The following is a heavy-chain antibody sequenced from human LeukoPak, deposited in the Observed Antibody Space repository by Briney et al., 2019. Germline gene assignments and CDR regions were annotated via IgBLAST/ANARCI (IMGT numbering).Heavy chain of an antibody. Sequence: ASVKVSCKTSGYTFTGYYMKWVRQAPGQGLEWMGWIHPNSGGTNYAPKFQGRITLTRDTSISTVYMELSSLRSDDTAVYYCARWQEGSGTYYIDYWGQGTLVTVSS. D-gene: IGHD3-10*01. J-gene: IGHJ4*02. CDR1: GYTFTGYY. V-gene: IGHV1-2*02. CDR3: ARWQEGSGTYYIDY. CDR2: IHPNSGGT.